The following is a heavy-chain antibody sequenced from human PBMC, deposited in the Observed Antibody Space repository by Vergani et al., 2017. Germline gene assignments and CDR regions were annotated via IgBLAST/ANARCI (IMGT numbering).Heavy chain of an antibody. CDR3: ARAYGRYDWFDY. CDR1: GITFKNAW. V-gene: IGHV3-23*04. D-gene: IGHD1-20*01. Sequence: EVQVVESGGGLVQPGGSLRLSCVVSGITFKNAWINWVRQAPGKGLEWVSTISSDGGSTYYADSVKGRFTISRDNSKNTLSLQMNSLRVEDTAVYYCARAYGRYDWFDYWGQGTLVTVSS. CDR2: ISSDGGST. J-gene: IGHJ4*02.